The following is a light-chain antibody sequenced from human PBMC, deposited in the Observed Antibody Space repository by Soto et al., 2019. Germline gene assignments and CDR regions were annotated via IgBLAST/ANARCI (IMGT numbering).Light chain of an antibody. CDR1: QGISSY. V-gene: IGKV1-8*01. CDR2: AAS. Sequence: AIRMTQSPSSFSASTGDRVTITCRASQGISSYLAWYQQQPGKAPKLLIYAASTLQSAVPSMFSGSGSGTDFTLTISCLQSEDFATYCRQQYYSYSLTFGGGTKVEIK. J-gene: IGKJ4*01. CDR3: QQYYSYSLT.